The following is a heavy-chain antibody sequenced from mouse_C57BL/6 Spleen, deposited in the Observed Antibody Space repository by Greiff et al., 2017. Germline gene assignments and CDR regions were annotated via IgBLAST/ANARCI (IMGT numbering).Heavy chain of an antibody. D-gene: IGHD2-2*01. CDR1: GYTFTSYW. CDR2: IYPSDSET. V-gene: IGHV1-61*01. Sequence: QVQLQQPGAELVRPGSSVKLSCKASGYTFTSYWMDWVKQRPGQGLEWIGNIYPSDSETHYNQKFKDKATLTVDKSSSTAYMQLSSLTSEDAAVYYCASTGGYKGWFAYWGQGTLVTVSA. CDR3: ASTGGYKGWFAY. J-gene: IGHJ3*01.